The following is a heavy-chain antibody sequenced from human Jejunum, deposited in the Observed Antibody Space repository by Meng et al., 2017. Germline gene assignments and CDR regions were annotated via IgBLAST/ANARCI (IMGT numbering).Heavy chain of an antibody. J-gene: IGHJ4*02. CDR2: IIPIFGTA. CDR1: GGTFSTYA. CDR3: ARPNSGGNTYYFDY. V-gene: IGHV1-69*01. Sequence: QVQLVQAGAEGKKPGSSVKVSWKASGGTFSTYAITWVRQAPGQGLEWMGGIIPIFGTANYAQKFQGRVTITADESTSTAYMEFSSLRSEDTAVYYCARPNSGGNTYYFDYWGQGTLVTVSS. D-gene: IGHD4-23*01.